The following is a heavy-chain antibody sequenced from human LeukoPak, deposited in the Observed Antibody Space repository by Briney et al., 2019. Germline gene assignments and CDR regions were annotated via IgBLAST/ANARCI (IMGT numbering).Heavy chain of an antibody. J-gene: IGHJ4*02. D-gene: IGHD4-17*01. CDR2: ISASGATT. CDR3: ARKNTVTNAPRPHDY. Sequence: GGSLRLSCAASGFTFSSYALNWVRRAPGKGLEWVSIISASGATTYYADSVEGRFTISRDNSKNTLYLRMNSLRAEDTAVYYCARKNTVTNAPRPHDYWGQGTLVTVSS. V-gene: IGHV3-23*01. CDR1: GFTFSSYA.